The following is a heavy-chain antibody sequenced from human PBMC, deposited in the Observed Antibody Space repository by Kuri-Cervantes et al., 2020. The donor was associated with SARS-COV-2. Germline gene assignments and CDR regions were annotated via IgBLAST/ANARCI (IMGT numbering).Heavy chain of an antibody. D-gene: IGHD2/OR15-2a*01. CDR1: GFTFSRSW. Sequence: GGSLRLSCAASGFTFSRSWMLWVRQAPGKGLVWVSRINSDGSATSYPDSVEGRFTISRDNAKNTLYLQMNSLRAEDTAVYYCAKGEFYARAFDYWGQGTLVTVSS. V-gene: IGHV3-74*01. CDR2: INSDGSAT. J-gene: IGHJ4*02. CDR3: AKGEFYARAFDY.